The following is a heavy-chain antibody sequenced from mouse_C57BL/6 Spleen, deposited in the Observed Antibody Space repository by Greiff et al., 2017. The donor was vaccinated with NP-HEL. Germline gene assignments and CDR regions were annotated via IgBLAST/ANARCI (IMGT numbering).Heavy chain of an antibody. D-gene: IGHD2-4*01. J-gene: IGHJ1*03. CDR2: ISSGSSTI. V-gene: IGHV5-17*01. CDR1: GFTFSDYG. Sequence: DVMLVESGGGLVKPGGSLKLSCAASGFTFSDYGMHWVRQAPEKGLEWVAYISSGSSTIYYADTVKGRFTISRDNAKNTLFLQMTSLRSEDTAMYYCAKAYDYEDWYFDVWGTGTTVTVSS. CDR3: AKAYDYEDWYFDV.